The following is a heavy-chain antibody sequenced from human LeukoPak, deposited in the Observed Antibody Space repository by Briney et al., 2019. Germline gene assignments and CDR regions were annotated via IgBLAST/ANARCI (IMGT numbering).Heavy chain of an antibody. D-gene: IGHD1-7*01. Sequence: SETLSLTCIVSGGSISSYYWSWIRQPPGKGLEWIGYIYYSGSTNYNPSLKSRVTISVDTSKNQFSLKLSSVTAADTAVYYCARQLPYGYYFDYWGQGTLVTVSS. CDR1: GGSISSYY. CDR3: ARQLPYGYYFDY. J-gene: IGHJ4*02. CDR2: IYYSGST. V-gene: IGHV4-59*01.